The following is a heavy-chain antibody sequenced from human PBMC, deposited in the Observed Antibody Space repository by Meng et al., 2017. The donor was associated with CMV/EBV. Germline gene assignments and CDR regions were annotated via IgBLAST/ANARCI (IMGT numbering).Heavy chain of an antibody. CDR1: GGSFSGYY. CDR3: ARGHYWSGYSYYYYGMDV. V-gene: IGHV4-34*01. Sequence: GSLRLSCAVYGGSFSGYYWSWIRQPPGKGLEWIGEINHSGSTNYNPSLKSRVTTSVDTSKNQFSLKLSSVTAADTAVYYCARGHYWSGYSYYYYGMDVWGQGTTVTVSS. D-gene: IGHD3-3*01. J-gene: IGHJ6*02. CDR2: INHSGST.